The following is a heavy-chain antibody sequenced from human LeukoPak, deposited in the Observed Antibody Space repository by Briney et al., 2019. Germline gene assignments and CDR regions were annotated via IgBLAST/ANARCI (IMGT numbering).Heavy chain of an antibody. D-gene: IGHD6-13*01. Sequence: SVKVSCKXSGGTFSSLAISWVRQAPRQGLEWMGGIIPIFGTANYSQKFQGRVTITADESTSTAYMELSSLRSEDTAVYYCARDRRIAAAGTDPYYYYYYMDVWGKGTTVTVPS. J-gene: IGHJ6*03. V-gene: IGHV1-69*13. CDR3: ARDRRIAAAGTDPYYYYYYMDV. CDR2: IIPIFGTA. CDR1: GGTFSSLA.